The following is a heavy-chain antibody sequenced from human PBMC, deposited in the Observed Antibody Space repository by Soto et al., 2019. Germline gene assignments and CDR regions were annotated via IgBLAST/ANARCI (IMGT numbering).Heavy chain of an antibody. D-gene: IGHD2-2*01. J-gene: IGHJ5*02. CDR1: GDSISSYY. Sequence: SETLSLTCAVSGDSISSYYCMWIRQPPGKGLESIGYLYYGRSANYNPSLKSRVTLSVDTSTNQCSLTLSSMTAADTAVYYCARVFVLVPAAMPGNWFDPWGQGTLVTVSS. CDR3: ARVFVLVPAAMPGNWFDP. CDR2: LYYGRSA. V-gene: IGHV4-59*08.